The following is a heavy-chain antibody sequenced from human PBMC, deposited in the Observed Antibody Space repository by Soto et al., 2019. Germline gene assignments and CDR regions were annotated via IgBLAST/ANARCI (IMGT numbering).Heavy chain of an antibody. CDR3: ARDQVGFDY. CDR1: RTSISSSY. CDR2: VSGSGSV. V-gene: IGHV4-59*01. J-gene: IGHJ4*02. Sequence: SETLSLTCNVSRTSISSSYWSWIRRPPGKGLEWIGYVSGSGSVSYNPSLKSRVTISADTSKNQVSLRLTSVTAADTAVYYCARDQVGFDYWGPGTLVTVSS.